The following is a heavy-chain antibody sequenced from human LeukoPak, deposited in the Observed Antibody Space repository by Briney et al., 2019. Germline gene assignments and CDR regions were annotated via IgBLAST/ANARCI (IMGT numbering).Heavy chain of an antibody. V-gene: IGHV4-34*01. CDR2: INHSGST. Sequence: SETLSLTCAVYGGSFSGYYWSWIRQPPGKGLEWIGGINHSGSTNYNPSLKSRVTISVDTSKNQFSLKLSSVTAADTAVYYCARAGARTRFDPWGQGTLVTVSS. CDR1: GGSFSGYY. CDR3: ARAGARTRFDP. J-gene: IGHJ5*02. D-gene: IGHD2-8*02.